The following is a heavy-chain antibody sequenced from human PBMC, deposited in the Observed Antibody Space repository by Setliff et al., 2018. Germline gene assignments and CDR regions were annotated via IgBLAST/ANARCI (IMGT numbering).Heavy chain of an antibody. CDR1: GFTFKNYG. V-gene: IGHV3-33*01. D-gene: IGHD1-26*01. CDR2: IWYDGNNK. Sequence: GGSLRLSCVASGFTFKNYGMHWVRQAPGKGLEWVAVIWYDGNNKDHADSLKGRFTISRDNSKNTLYLQMDSLRVEDTAVYYCARDPKSVGAPERAFDYWGQGTQVTVSS. J-gene: IGHJ4*02. CDR3: ARDPKSVGAPERAFDY.